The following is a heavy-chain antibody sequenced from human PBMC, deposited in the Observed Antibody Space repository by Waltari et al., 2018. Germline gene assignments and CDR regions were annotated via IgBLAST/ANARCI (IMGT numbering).Heavy chain of an antibody. D-gene: IGHD2-8*01. CDR3: AKGLSTIIHYGMDV. Sequence: EVQLLESGGGLVQPGGSLRLSCAASGLPFSSYSMGWVSQAPGKGLECVSTITGSGGITNYADSVKGRFTISRDNSRNTLYLQMNTLRVEDTAVYYCAKGLSTIIHYGMDVWGQGTMVTVSS. CDR2: ITGSGGIT. CDR1: GLPFSSYS. J-gene: IGHJ6*02. V-gene: IGHV3-23*01.